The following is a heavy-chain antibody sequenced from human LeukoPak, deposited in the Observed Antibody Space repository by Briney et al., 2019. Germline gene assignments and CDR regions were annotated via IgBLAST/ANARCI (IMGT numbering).Heavy chain of an antibody. J-gene: IGHJ4*02. V-gene: IGHV4-4*02. D-gene: IGHD1-26*01. CDR3: TREDRPYCPFAY. Sequence: SGTLSLTCGVSGGSIDITNYWSWVRQAPGKGLEWIGEIAHDGTTNYNPSLRSRVAMSFDRANNQFSLSLTSVAAADTAVYYCTREDRPYCPFAYWGQGVLVTVSS. CDR2: IAHDGTT. CDR1: GGSIDITNY.